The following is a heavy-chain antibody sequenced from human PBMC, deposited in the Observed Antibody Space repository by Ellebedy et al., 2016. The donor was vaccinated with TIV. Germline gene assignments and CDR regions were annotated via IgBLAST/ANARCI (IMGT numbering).Heavy chain of an antibody. CDR3: ARDAVGFDP. J-gene: IGHJ5*02. CDR2: INPRGAST. CDR1: GYTFTTYF. Sequence: ASVKVSCKASGYTFTTYFMHWVRQAPGQGLEWMGIINPRGASTSYAQKLQGRVTLPRDTSTSTVYMELSSLRYDDTAVYYCARDAVGFDPWGQGTLVTVAS. V-gene: IGHV1-46*01. D-gene: IGHD6-19*01.